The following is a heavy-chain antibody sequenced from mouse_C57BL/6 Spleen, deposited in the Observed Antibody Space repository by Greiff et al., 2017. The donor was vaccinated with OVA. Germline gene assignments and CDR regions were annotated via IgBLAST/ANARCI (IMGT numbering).Heavy chain of an antibody. D-gene: IGHD1-1*01. CDR1: GYTFTSYW. J-gene: IGHJ4*01. CDR2: IHPNSGST. Sequence: QVQLQQPGAELVKPGASVKLSCKASGYTFTSYWMHWVKQRPGQGLEWIGMIHPNSGSTNSNEKFKSKATLTVDKSYSTAYMQHIDLTSKDSAVYYCAREVLRDYCAMDYWGQGTSVTVSS. V-gene: IGHV1-64*01. CDR3: AREVLRDYCAMDY.